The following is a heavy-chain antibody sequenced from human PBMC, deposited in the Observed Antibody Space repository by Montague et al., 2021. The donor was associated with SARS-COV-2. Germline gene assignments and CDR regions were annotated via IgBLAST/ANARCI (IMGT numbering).Heavy chain of an antibody. CDR3: VRGIEAAGSYDY. J-gene: IGHJ4*02. Sequence: CAISGDSVVELRRRSEEHTSALCHSFNSYAVSYYRKKRKSDYARSVKSRIAINPDTSKNQFSLQLSSVTPEDTALYYCVRGIEAAGSYDYWGQGTLVTVSS. CDR1: GDSVVELRRR. D-gene: IGHD6-13*01. CDR2: SYYRKKRKS. V-gene: IGHV6-1*01.